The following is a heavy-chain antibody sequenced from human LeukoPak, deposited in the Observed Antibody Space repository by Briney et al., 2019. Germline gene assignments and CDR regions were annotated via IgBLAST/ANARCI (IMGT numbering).Heavy chain of an antibody. J-gene: IGHJ4*02. CDR1: GGSISSSNYY. CDR2: IFYSGST. V-gene: IGHV4-39*01. Sequence: SETLSLTCTVSGGSISSSNYYCGWIRRPPGKGLEWIGTIFYSGSTYYNPSLKSRVTISVDSSKNQFSLKLSSVTAADTAVYYCARRVVTTIPKGDYFDYWGQGTLVTVSS. CDR3: ARRVVTTIPKGDYFDY. D-gene: IGHD5-12*01.